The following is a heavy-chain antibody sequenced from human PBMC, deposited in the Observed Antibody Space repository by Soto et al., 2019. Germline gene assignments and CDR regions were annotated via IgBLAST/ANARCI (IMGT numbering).Heavy chain of an antibody. D-gene: IGHD6-19*01. CDR1: GFTVSSNY. CDR3: ATGRYSSGWYRLGMDV. J-gene: IGHJ6*02. CDR2: IYSGGST. Sequence: GVSLRLSCAASGFTVSSNYMSWVRQAPGKGLEWVSVIYSGGSTYYADSVKGRFTISRDNSKNTLYLQMNSLRAEDTAVYYCATGRYSSGWYRLGMDVWGQGTTVTVSS. V-gene: IGHV3-53*01.